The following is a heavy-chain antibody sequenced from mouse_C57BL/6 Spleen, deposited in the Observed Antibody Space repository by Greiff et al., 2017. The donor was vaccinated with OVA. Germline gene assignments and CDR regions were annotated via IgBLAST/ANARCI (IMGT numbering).Heavy chain of an antibody. Sequence: VQLVESGAELVKPGASVKISCKASGYAFSSYWMNWVKQRPGKGLEWIGQIYPGDGDTNYNGKFKGKATLTADKSSSTAYMQLSSLTSEDSAVYFCARGSYYGYDGNYWGQGTTLTVSS. D-gene: IGHD2-2*01. CDR3: ARGSYYGYDGNY. CDR2: IYPGDGDT. J-gene: IGHJ2*01. V-gene: IGHV1-80*01. CDR1: GYAFSSYW.